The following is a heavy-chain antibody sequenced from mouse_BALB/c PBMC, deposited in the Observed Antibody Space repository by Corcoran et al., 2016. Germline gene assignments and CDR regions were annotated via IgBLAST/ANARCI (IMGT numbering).Heavy chain of an antibody. V-gene: IGHV1S136*01. CDR1: GYTFTSYV. Sequence: EVQLQQSGPELVKPGASVKMSCKASGYTFTSYVMYWVKQKPGQGLEWIGYINPYNDGTKYNEKFKGKATLTSDKSSSTAYMELSSLTSEDSAVYYCARTGNDYAMDYWGQGTSVTVSS. CDR2: INPYNDGT. CDR3: ARTGNDYAMDY. D-gene: IGHD2-1*01. J-gene: IGHJ4*01.